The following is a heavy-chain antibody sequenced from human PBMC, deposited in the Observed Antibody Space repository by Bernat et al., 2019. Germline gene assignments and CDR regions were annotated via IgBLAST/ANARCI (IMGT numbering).Heavy chain of an antibody. V-gene: IGHV1-2*06. CDR2: INPNSGGT. CDR1: GYTFTGYY. D-gene: IGHD2-15*01. CDR3: ARGRYCSGGSCYSTYFQH. J-gene: IGHJ1*01. Sequence: QVQLVQSGAEVKKPGASVKVSCKASGYTFTGYYMHWVRQAPGQGLEWMGRINPNSGGTNYAQKFQGRVTMTRDTSISTAYMELSRLRSDDTAVYYCARGRYCSGGSCYSTYFQHWGQGTLVTGSS.